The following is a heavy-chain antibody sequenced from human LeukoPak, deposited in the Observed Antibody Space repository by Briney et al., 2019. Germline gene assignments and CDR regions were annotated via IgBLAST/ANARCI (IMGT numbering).Heavy chain of an antibody. CDR1: GFTFSSYG. CDR2: IRYDGSNK. D-gene: IGHD6-6*01. Sequence: GGSLRLSCAASGFTFSSYGMHWVRQAPGKGLEWVAFIRYDGSNKYYADSVKGRSTISRDNSKNTLYLQMNSLRAEDTAVYYCAKDWVEQLGPLNYYMDVWGKGTTVTVSS. J-gene: IGHJ6*03. V-gene: IGHV3-30*02. CDR3: AKDWVEQLGPLNYYMDV.